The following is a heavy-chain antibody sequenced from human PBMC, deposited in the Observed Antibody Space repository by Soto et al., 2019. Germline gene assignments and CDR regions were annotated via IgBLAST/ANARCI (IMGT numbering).Heavy chain of an antibody. D-gene: IGHD3-16*02. V-gene: IGHV1-18*01. Sequence: GASVKVSCKASGYTFTSYGISWVRQAPGQGLEWMGWISAYNGNTNYAQKLQGRVTMTTDTSTSTAYMELRSLRSDDTAVYYCARVIMITFGGVIDPYNWFDPWGQGTLVTVSS. J-gene: IGHJ5*02. CDR2: ISAYNGNT. CDR3: ARVIMITFGGVIDPYNWFDP. CDR1: GYTFTSYG.